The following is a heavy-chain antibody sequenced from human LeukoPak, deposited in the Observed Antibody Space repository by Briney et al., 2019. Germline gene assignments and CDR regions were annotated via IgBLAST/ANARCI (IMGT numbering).Heavy chain of an antibody. CDR3: AKMDIVVVPAADDAFDI. Sequence: PGRSLRLSCAASGFTFSSYGMHWVRQAPGKGLEWVAVISYDGSNKYYADSVKGRFTISRDNSKNTLYLQMNSLRAEDTAVYYCAKMDIVVVPAADDAFDIWGQGTMVTVSS. V-gene: IGHV3-30*18. CDR2: ISYDGSNK. D-gene: IGHD2-2*03. CDR1: GFTFSSYG. J-gene: IGHJ3*02.